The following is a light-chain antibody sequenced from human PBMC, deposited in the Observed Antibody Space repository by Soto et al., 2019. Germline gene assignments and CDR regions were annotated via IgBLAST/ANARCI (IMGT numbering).Light chain of an antibody. CDR1: KSVSSY. CDR3: QQRSNWPQLT. V-gene: IGKV3-11*01. J-gene: IGKJ4*01. CDR2: DAS. Sequence: EIVLTQSPATLSLSPGERATLSCRASKSVSSYLAWYQQKPGQAPRLLIYDASNMATGIPARFSGSGSGTDFTLTISSLETEDFAVYYCQQRSNWPQLTFGGGTKVEIK.